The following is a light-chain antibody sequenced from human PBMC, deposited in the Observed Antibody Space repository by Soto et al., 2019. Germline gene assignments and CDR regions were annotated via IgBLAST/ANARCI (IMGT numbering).Light chain of an antibody. CDR2: GAS. J-gene: IGKJ1*01. CDR1: QSVSSSY. CDR3: QQYNTYSRT. V-gene: IGKV3-15*01. Sequence: EIVLTQSPGTLSLSPGERATLSCRTSQSVSSSYLAWYQQKPGQAPRLLIYGASTRATDIPARFSGSGSGTEFTLTISSLQPDDFATYYCQQYNTYSRTFGQGTKVDIK.